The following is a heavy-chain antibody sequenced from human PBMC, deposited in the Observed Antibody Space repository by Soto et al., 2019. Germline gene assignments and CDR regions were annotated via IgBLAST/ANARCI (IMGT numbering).Heavy chain of an antibody. CDR1: GYTFTSYG. J-gene: IGHJ4*02. V-gene: IGHV1-18*01. Sequence: ASVKVSCKASGYTFTSYGISWVRQAPGQGLEWMGWISAYNGNTNYAQKLQGRVTVTTDTSTSTAYMELRSLRSDDTAVYYCARVPDPTDYGDYVFLDYWGQGALVTVSS. CDR3: ARVPDPTDYGDYVFLDY. CDR2: ISAYNGNT. D-gene: IGHD4-17*01.